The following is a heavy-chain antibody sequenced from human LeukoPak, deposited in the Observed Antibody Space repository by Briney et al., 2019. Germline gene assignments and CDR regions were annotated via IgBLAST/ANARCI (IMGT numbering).Heavy chain of an antibody. CDR3: AREESSMIVH. V-gene: IGHV4-30-2*01. Sequence: PSETLSLTCAVSGGSISSGGYSWSWIRQPPGKGLEWIGYIYHSGSTYYNPSLKSRVTISVDTSKNQFSLKLSSVTAADTAVYYCAREESSMIVHWGQGTLVTVSS. CDR1: GGSISSGGYS. CDR2: IYHSGST. J-gene: IGHJ4*02. D-gene: IGHD3-22*01.